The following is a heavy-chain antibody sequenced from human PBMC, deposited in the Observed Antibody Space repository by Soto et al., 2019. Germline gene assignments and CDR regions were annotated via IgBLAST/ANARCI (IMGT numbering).Heavy chain of an antibody. CDR3: AKTLVGGGALDI. J-gene: IGHJ3*02. CDR2: VYPDDSDI. V-gene: IGHV5-51*01. Sequence: EVQLVQSGAEVKKPGASLKISCKGSGYSFGNFWIAWVRQMPGKGLEWMGIVYPDDSDIRYSPSFQGQVTISADKSVSPAYLHLSTLRASDTAIYYCAKTLVGGGALDIWGQGTVVTVSS. CDR1: GYSFGNFW. D-gene: IGHD1-26*01.